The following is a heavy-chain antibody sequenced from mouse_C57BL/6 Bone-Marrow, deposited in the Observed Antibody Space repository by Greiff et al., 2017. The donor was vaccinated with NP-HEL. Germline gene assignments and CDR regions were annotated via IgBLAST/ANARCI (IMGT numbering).Heavy chain of an antibody. V-gene: IGHV1-5*01. CDR1: GYTFTSYW. D-gene: IGHD1-1*01. CDR3: TRFPPRSSPYAMDY. Sequence: EVQLQQSGTVLARPGASVKMSCKTSGYTFTSYWMHWVKQRPGQGLEWIGAIYPGNSDTSYNQKFKGKAKLTAVTSASTAYMELSSLTNEDSAVYYCTRFPPRSSPYAMDYWGQGTSVTVSS. J-gene: IGHJ4*01. CDR2: IYPGNSDT.